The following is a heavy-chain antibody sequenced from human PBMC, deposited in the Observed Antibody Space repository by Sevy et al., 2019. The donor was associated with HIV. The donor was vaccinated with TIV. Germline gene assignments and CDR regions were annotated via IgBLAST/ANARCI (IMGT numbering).Heavy chain of an antibody. J-gene: IGHJ6*02. CDR2: INHSGST. CDR1: GGSFSGYY. CDR3: ARGADWYRVLYYYGMDV. V-gene: IGHV4-34*01. Sequence: SETLSLTCAVYGGSFSGYYWSWIRQPPGKGLERIGEINHSGSTNYNPSLKSRVTISVDTSKNQFSLKLSSVTAADTAVYYCARGADWYRVLYYYGMDVWGQGTTVTVSS. D-gene: IGHD3-9*01.